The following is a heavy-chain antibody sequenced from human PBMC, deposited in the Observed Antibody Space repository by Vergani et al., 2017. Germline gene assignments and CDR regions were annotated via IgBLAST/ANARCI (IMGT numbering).Heavy chain of an antibody. CDR1: GFTVSSNY. Sequence: EVQLVESGGGLVQPGGSLRLSCAASGFTVSSNYMSWVRQAPGKGLEWVSVIYSGGSTYYADSVKGRFTISRDNSKNTLYLKMTSLRAEDTAVYYCASSYYEFWSGYAFDIWGQGTMVTVSS. CDR2: IYSGGST. J-gene: IGHJ3*02. CDR3: ASSYYEFWSGYAFDI. V-gene: IGHV3-66*02. D-gene: IGHD3-3*01.